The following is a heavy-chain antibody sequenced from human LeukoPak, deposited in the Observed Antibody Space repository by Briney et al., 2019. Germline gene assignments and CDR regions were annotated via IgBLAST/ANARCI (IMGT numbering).Heavy chain of an antibody. D-gene: IGHD5-18*01. CDR2: IYDSGST. J-gene: IGHJ4*02. CDR3: ARETRGYSYGYVH. Sequence: PSETLSLTCTVSGDSVSDYYWTWIRQPPGKGLEWIGYIYDSGSTNYNPSLKTRVTISVDKSKNQFSLKLTSVTPADTAVYYCARETRGYSYGYVHWGQGTLVTVSS. CDR1: GDSVSDYY. V-gene: IGHV4-59*02.